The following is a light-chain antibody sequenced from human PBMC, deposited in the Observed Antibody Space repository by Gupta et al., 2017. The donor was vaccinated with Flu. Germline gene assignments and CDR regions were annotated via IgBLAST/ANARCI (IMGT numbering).Light chain of an antibody. CDR3: AAWDDSLSALL. J-gene: IGLJ3*02. CDR2: KDS. Sequence: SVLTLPPSASRPPGQGVTIACSGGRSGIGINYVFWYQHLPGLAPRLLISKDSQRPSGVPDRFSGSKSGTSASLAISGLRAEDEAIYHCAAWDDSLSALLFGGGTKLTVL. V-gene: IGLV1-47*01. CDR1: RSGIGINY.